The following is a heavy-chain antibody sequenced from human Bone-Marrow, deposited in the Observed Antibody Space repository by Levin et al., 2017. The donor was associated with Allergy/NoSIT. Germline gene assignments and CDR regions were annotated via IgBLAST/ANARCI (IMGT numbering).Heavy chain of an antibody. V-gene: IGHV1-2*02. J-gene: IGHJ4*02. D-gene: IGHD3-10*01. CDR3: ARGDIVGSGTYYNGDGRFDS. Sequence: ASVKVSCMASGYTFTGYFMHWVRQAPGQGLEWMGWINPHSGTTNYAQKFQGKITVTRDTSITTAYKELSRLTSDDTAVYFCARGDIVGSGTYYNGDGRFDSWGQGTLVTVSS. CDR2: INPHSGTT. CDR1: GYTFTGYF.